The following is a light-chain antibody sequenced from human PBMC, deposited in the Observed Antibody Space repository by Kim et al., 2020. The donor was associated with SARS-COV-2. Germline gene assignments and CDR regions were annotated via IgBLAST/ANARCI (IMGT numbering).Light chain of an antibody. CDR1: QSISSW. Sequence: DIQMTQSPSSVSASVGDRVTITCRASQSISSWLAWYQQKPGKAPMVLIYAASSLQSGVPARFSGSGSGTDFTLTISSLQPKDFATYYCQQTNSFPNTFGQGTKLEI. CDR3: QQTNSFPNT. J-gene: IGKJ2*01. CDR2: AAS. V-gene: IGKV1-12*01.